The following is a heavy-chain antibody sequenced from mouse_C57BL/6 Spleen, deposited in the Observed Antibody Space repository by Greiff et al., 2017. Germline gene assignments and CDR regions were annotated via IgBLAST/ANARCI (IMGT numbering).Heavy chain of an antibody. CDR1: GYTFTSYW. CDR3: ARVGSSLAY. V-gene: IGHV1-69*01. CDR2: IDPSDSYT. J-gene: IGHJ3*01. Sequence: VQLQQPGAELVMPGASVKLSCKASGYTFTSYWMHWVKQRPGQGLEWIGEIDPSDSYTNYNQKFKGKSTLTVDKSSSTAYMQLSSLPSEDSAVYYCARVGSSLAYWGQGTLVTVSA. D-gene: IGHD1-1*01.